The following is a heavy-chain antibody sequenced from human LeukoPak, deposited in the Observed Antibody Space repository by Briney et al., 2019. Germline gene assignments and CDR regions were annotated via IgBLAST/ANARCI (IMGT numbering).Heavy chain of an antibody. CDR3: ARRDRVRGPNGGRFDP. Sequence: SETLSLTCTVSGYSINSAFYWGWIRVPPGKGLEWIGEINHSGSTNYNPSLKSRVTISVDTSKNQFSLKLSSVTAADTAVYYCARRDRVRGPNGGRFDPWGQGTLVTVSS. CDR1: GYSINSAFY. D-gene: IGHD3-10*01. J-gene: IGHJ5*02. V-gene: IGHV4-38-2*02. CDR2: INHSGST.